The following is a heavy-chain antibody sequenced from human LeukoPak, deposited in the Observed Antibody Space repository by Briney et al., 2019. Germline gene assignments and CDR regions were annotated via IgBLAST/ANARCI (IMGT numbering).Heavy chain of an antibody. CDR1: GGTFSSYA. CDR2: IIPIFGTA. D-gene: IGHD4-17*01. Sequence: ASVTVSCKASGGTFSSYAISWVRQAPGQGLEWMGGIIPIFGTANYAQKFQGRVTITADGSTSTAYMELSSLRSEDTAVYYCARFTYPVTTRVFDIWGQGTMVTVSS. CDR3: ARFTYPVTTRVFDI. J-gene: IGHJ3*02. V-gene: IGHV1-69*13.